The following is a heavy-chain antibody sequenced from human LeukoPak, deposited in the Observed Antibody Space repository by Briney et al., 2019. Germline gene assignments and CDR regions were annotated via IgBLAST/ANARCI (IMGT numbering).Heavy chain of an antibody. CDR2: LSGSGADT. Sequence: PGGSLRLSCAASGFTFSRNALSWVRQAPGKGLEWVSSLSGSGADTYYADSVKGRFTISRDNSKNTVYLQMNSLRAEDTAIYYCAEDPYGTRYFDYWGQGTLVTVSS. V-gene: IGHV3-23*01. CDR3: AEDPYGTRYFDY. CDR1: GFTFSRNA. D-gene: IGHD2-2*01. J-gene: IGHJ4*02.